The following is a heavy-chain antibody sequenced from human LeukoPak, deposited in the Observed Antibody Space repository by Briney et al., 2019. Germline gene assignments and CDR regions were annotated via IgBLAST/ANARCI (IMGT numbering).Heavy chain of an antibody. CDR3: AKGSGYTYGLYYFEY. CDR1: GFTFSSYG. D-gene: IGHD5-18*01. Sequence: GGSLRLSCAASGFTFSSYGMSWVRQAPGKGLEWVSSIISSGGSTYYADSVKGRFTISRDNSKNTLYLQMNSLRAEDTAVYYCAKGSGYTYGLYYFEYWGQGTLITVSS. J-gene: IGHJ4*02. V-gene: IGHV3-23*01. CDR2: IISSGGST.